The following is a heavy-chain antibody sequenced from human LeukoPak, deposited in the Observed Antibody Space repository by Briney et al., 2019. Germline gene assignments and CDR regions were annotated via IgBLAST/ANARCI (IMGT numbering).Heavy chain of an antibody. D-gene: IGHD3-22*01. V-gene: IGHV2-5*02. CDR2: IYLDDDM. J-gene: IGHJ4*02. CDR3: AHRPPYYYDSSGYYLDD. Sequence: SGPTQTNPTQTLTLTYTFSGFSLRTGGVGVGWIRQPPGKALEWLSLIYLDDDMSYSSSLKSRLTNTKDTSKNQVVLTKTNMDPVDTATHYCAHRPPYYYDSSGYYLDDWGQGTLVTVSS. CDR1: GFSLRTGGVG.